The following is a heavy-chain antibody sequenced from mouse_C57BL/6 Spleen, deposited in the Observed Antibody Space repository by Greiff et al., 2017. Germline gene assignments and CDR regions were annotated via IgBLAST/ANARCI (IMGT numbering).Heavy chain of an antibody. V-gene: IGHV10-1*01. CDR2: IRSKSNNYAT. Sequence: EVKLMESGGGLVQPKGSLKLSCAASGFSFNTYAMNWVRQAPGKGLEWVARIRSKSNNYATYYADSVKDRFTISRDDSESMLYLQMNNLKTEDTAMYYCVREGDSSGRMDYWGQGTSVTVSS. D-gene: IGHD3-2*02. CDR3: VREGDSSGRMDY. J-gene: IGHJ4*01. CDR1: GFSFNTYA.